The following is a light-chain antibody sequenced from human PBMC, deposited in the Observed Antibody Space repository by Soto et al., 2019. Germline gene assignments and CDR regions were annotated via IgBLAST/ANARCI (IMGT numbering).Light chain of an antibody. CDR2: VAS. CDR1: QSVSSSY. V-gene: IGKV3-20*01. CDR3: QQYGSSPLP. J-gene: IGKJ1*01. Sequence: EIVLTQSPGTLSFSPGDRATLFCRASQSVSSSYLAWYRQQPGQASRRLIYVASSRATGIPDRFSGSGSETDFTLTSSRLEPEDFAVYYCQQYGSSPLPFGQGTKVDIK.